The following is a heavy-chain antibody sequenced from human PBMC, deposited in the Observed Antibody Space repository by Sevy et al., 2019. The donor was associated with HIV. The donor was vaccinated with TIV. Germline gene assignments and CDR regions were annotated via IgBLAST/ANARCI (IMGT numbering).Heavy chain of an antibody. CDR1: GFTFRYYG. CDR3: ARGDCSSTSCYSTQYYYGMDV. D-gene: IGHD2-2*01. V-gene: IGHV3-30*19. CDR2: ISFDGSKK. J-gene: IGHJ6*02. Sequence: GESLKISCAASGFTFRYYGIHGVRQAPGKGLEWVALISFDGSKKYYADSVKGRFTISRDNYQNTLYLQMNSLRDEDTAVYYCARGDCSSTSCYSTQYYYGMDVWGQGTTVTVSS.